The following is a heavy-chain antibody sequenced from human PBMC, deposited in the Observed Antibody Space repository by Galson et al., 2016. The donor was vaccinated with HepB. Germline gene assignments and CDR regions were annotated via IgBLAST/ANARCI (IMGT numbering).Heavy chain of an antibody. J-gene: IGHJ4*02. CDR1: GFSLSTSGVS. Sequence: PALVKPTQTLTLTCSFSGFSLSTSGVSVAWIRQPPGKALEWLALIYWLGDQRYSPSLKSRLTITEDTSKSQVVLTMTNLDPAYTATYFCSHPTTVTTNYFDFWGPGILVTVSS. CDR3: SHPTTVTTNYFDF. V-gene: IGHV2-5*01. D-gene: IGHD4-17*01. CDR2: IYWLGDQ.